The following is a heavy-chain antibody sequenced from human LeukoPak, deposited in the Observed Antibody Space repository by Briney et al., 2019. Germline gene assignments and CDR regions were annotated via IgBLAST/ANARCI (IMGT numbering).Heavy chain of an antibody. CDR3: ARGLYYYDSSVGY. D-gene: IGHD3-22*01. J-gene: IGHJ4*02. Sequence: PSETLSLTCTVSGGSISSYYWSWIRQPPGKGLEWIGYIYYSGSTNYNPSLKSRVTISVDTSKNQFSLRLSTVTAADTAVYYCARGLYYYDSSVGYWGQGTLVTVSS. CDR2: IYYSGST. CDR1: GGSISSYY. V-gene: IGHV4-59*01.